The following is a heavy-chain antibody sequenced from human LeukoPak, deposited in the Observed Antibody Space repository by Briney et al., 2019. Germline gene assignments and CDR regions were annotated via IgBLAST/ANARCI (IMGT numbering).Heavy chain of an antibody. Sequence: SETLSLTCTVSGDSISSYYWSWIRQPPGKGLEWIGYIFYSGSTNYNPSLKSRVIISVDTSKNQLSLKLSSVTAADTAVYYCARGTRTHLTIFGGRQKENYYHMDVWGKGTTVTVSS. V-gene: IGHV4-59*01. J-gene: IGHJ6*03. CDR3: ARGTRTHLTIFGGRQKENYYHMDV. CDR2: IFYSGST. D-gene: IGHD3-3*01. CDR1: GDSISSYY.